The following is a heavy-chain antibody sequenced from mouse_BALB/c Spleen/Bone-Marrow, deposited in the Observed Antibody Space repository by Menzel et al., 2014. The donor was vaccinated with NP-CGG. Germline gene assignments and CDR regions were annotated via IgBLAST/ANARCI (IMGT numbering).Heavy chain of an antibody. CDR2: IYPGNSDT. J-gene: IGHJ4*01. CDR1: GYTFTIYW. CDR3: TRSVGFYYAMDY. V-gene: IGHV1-5*01. D-gene: IGHD1-1*02. Sequence: EVKLVESGTVLARPGASVKMSCKASGYTFTIYWMHWVKQRPGQGLEWIGAIYPGNSDTSYNQKFKGKAKLTAVTSTSTAYMELSSLTNEDSAVYYCTRSVGFYYAMDYWGQGTSVTVSS.